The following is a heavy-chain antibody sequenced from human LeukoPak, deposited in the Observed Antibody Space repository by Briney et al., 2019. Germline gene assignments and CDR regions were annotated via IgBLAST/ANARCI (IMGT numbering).Heavy chain of an antibody. CDR3: AREYYGSGPPGD. D-gene: IGHD3-10*01. CDR1: GDSMNGYY. CDR2: LFTGGNA. J-gene: IGHJ4*02. Sequence: PSETLSLTCSVSGDSMNGYYWIWIRQTAGKGLAWIGRLFTGGNAECNPSLKSRVTMSVETSKSQFSLKLTSVTAEDTAVYYCAREYYGSGPPGDWGQGTLVTVSS. V-gene: IGHV4-4*07.